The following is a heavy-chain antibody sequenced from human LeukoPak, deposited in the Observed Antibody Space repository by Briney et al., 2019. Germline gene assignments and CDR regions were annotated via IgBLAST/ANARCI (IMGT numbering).Heavy chain of an antibody. D-gene: IGHD3-3*01. CDR3: ARHERRNYNFWSGSYKTRAVYWFDP. CDR1: GDAISGSTYS. V-gene: IGHV4-39*01. J-gene: IGHJ5*02. CDR2: IHYTGST. Sequence: TASETLSLTCTVSGDAISGSTYSWGWIRQPPGEGLEWIGSIHYTGSTYYNPSLKTRVTINVDTSKNQFSLKLSSVTAADTTVYYCARHERRNYNFWSGSYKTRAVYWFDPWGRGTLVTVSS.